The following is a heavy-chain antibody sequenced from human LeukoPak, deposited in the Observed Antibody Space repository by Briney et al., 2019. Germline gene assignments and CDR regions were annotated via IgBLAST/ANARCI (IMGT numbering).Heavy chain of an antibody. CDR1: GFTFSRHA. V-gene: IGHV3-74*01. J-gene: IGHJ4*02. D-gene: IGHD4-11*01. CDR2: INPGGSST. CDR3: ARSNQADDY. Sequence: GGSLRLSCAASGFTFSRHALSWVRQVPGKGLVWVSRINPGGSSTTYADSVKGRFTISRDNAKNTLYLQMNSLRAEDTAVYYCARSNQADDYWGQGTLVTVSS.